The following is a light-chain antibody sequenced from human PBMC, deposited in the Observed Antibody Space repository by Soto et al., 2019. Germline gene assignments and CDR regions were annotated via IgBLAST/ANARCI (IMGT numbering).Light chain of an antibody. CDR3: LQRSSWPLT. CDR1: QSVSSY. CDR2: DAA. Sequence: EVVLTQSPATLSLSPGERATLSCRASQSVSSYLAWYQQKPGQAPRVVIYDAANRAPGIPARFSGSGSGTDFTLTISSLEPEDFAVYYCLQRSSWPLTFGQGTKLEIK. J-gene: IGKJ2*01. V-gene: IGKV3-11*01.